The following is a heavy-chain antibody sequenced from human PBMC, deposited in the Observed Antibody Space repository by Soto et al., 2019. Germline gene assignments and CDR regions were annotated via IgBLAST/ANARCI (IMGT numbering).Heavy chain of an antibody. CDR1: GYSLASYG. Sequence: ASVKVSCKASGYSLASYGFSWVRQAPGQGLEWKGWISAYNGNTNYAQKFQGRVTMTTDTSTSTAYMELWSLRSDDTAIYFCARPRNGNDASTFDHWGQGTLVTVSS. J-gene: IGHJ4*02. CDR2: ISAYNGNT. V-gene: IGHV1-18*04. D-gene: IGHD1-1*01. CDR3: ARPRNGNDASTFDH.